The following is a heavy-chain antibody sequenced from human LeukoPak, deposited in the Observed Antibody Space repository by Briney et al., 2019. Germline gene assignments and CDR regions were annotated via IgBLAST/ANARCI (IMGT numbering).Heavy chain of an antibody. V-gene: IGHV3-53*01. D-gene: IGHD3-22*01. Sequence: PGGSLRLSCAASGFSGTTNFMSWVRPAPGKGLESVLITYRDGTTYYEDSVKGRFTISRDNSKNTLYLHMTSLRVEDTAVYYCATAARGYFDFWGRGILVTVSS. J-gene: IGHJ4*02. CDR3: ATAARGYFDF. CDR2: TYRDGTT. CDR1: GFSGTTNF.